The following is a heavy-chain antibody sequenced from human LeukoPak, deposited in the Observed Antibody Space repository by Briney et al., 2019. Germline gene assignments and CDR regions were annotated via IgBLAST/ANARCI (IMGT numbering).Heavy chain of an antibody. CDR3: AKEYMDV. V-gene: IGHV3-30-3*01. CDR1: GFTFSSYA. J-gene: IGHJ6*02. CDR2: ISYDGSNK. Sequence: PGGSLRLSCAASGFTFSSYAMHWVRQAPGKGLEWVAVISYDGSNKYYADSVKGRFTISRDNSKNTLYLQMNSLRAEDTAVYYCAKEYMDVWGQGTTVTVSS.